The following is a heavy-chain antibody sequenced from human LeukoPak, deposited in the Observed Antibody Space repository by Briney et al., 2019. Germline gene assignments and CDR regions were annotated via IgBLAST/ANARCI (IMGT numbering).Heavy chain of an antibody. CDR1: GGSISSSSYY. CDR3: ARDISSGQFDY. J-gene: IGHJ4*02. D-gene: IGHD3-22*01. CDR2: IYYSGST. Sequence: SETLSLTCTVSGGSISSSSYYWGWIRQPPGKGLEWIGSIYYSGSTYYNPSFKSRVTISVDTSKNQFSLKLSSVTAADTAVYYCARDISSGQFDYWGQGTLVTVSS. V-gene: IGHV4-39*02.